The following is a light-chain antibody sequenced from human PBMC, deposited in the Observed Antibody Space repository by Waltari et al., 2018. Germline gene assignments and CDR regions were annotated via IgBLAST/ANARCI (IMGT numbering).Light chain of an antibody. Sequence: SYDLIQPPSVSVSPGQTVRITFSGAKLGDQYPSWYQQKPGQSPVLVIYHDKKRPSGIPERFSGSNSGNTVTLTISGTQTLDEADYYCQTWANYSVFFGGGTKLTVL. V-gene: IGLV3-1*01. CDR2: HDK. J-gene: IGLJ2*01. CDR1: KLGDQY. CDR3: QTWANYSVF.